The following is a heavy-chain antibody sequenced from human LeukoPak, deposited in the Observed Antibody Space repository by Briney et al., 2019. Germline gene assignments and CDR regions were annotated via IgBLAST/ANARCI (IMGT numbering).Heavy chain of an antibody. CDR3: ARIGGSGWDSDY. CDR2: ITSGSSYI. V-gene: IGHV3-21*01. D-gene: IGHD6-19*01. Sequence: PGGSLRLSCAASRLTFRSYGMSWVRQAPGQGLEWVSSITSGSSYIYYADSVKGRLTISRDNAKSSLYLQMNNLRAEDTALYYCARIGGSGWDSDYWGQGTLVTVSS. J-gene: IGHJ4*02. CDR1: RLTFRSYG.